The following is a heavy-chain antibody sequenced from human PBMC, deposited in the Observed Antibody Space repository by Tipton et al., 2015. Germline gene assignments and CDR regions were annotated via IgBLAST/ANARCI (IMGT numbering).Heavy chain of an antibody. CDR3: AKRCGADCYWGYYFDH. Sequence: TLSLTCTVSGGSVSTSNYYWGWIRQSPGKGLEWIGYISYSGSTHYNPSLKRRVTISADKSKNQFSLNLKSVTAADTAVYYCAKRCGADCYWGYYFDHWGQGTLVNVSS. V-gene: IGHV4-61*05. D-gene: IGHD2-21*01. J-gene: IGHJ4*02. CDR2: ISYSGST. CDR1: GGSVSTSNYY.